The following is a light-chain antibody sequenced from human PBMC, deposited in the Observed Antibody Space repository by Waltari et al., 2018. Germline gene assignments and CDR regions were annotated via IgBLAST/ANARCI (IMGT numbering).Light chain of an antibody. CDR2: SNY. V-gene: IGLV1-44*01. CDR3: ATWDSDVNAWL. Sequence: QSVLTQSHSVSATPGQRVPITCSGSSSTLGVNSVNWYQHVPGAAPRLLSDSNYRRPSGFPDRFAGSKSGTSASLAISGLQSEDEAHYYCATWDSDVNAWLFGGGTKVTVL. CDR1: SSTLGVNS. J-gene: IGLJ2*01.